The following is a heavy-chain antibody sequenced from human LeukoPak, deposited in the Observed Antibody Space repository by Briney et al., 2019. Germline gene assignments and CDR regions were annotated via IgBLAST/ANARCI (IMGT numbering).Heavy chain of an antibody. CDR3: ARDFAMYSGYSWAAPYYFDY. V-gene: IGHV4-38-2*02. J-gene: IGHJ4*02. CDR1: GYSISSGYY. CDR2: IYHSGST. Sequence: SETLSLTCTVSGYSISSGYYWGWIRQPPGKGLEWIGSIYHSGSTYYNPSLKSRVTISVDTSKNQFSLKLSSVTAADAAVYYCARDFAMYSGYSWAAPYYFDYWGQGTLVTVSS. D-gene: IGHD5-12*01.